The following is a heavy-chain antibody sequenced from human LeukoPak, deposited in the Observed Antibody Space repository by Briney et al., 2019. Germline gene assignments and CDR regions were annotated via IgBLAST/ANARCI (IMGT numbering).Heavy chain of an antibody. J-gene: IGHJ4*02. Sequence: PSETLSLTCSVSGGSISSSSYYWGWIRQPPGKGLEWIGNISYTGSTYYNPSLKSRVTISVDTSKNQFSLKLSSVTAADTAVYYCARRKKWEPFDYWGQGTLVTVSS. CDR2: ISYTGST. CDR3: ARRKKWEPFDY. CDR1: GGSISSSSYY. V-gene: IGHV4-39*07. D-gene: IGHD1-26*01.